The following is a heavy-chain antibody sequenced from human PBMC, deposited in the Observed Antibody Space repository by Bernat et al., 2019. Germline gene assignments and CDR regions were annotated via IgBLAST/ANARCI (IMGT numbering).Heavy chain of an antibody. J-gene: IGHJ6*03. V-gene: IGHV3-23*01. CDR3: ARGIRFLEAGYYYYYMDV. CDR1: GFTFSTYA. D-gene: IGHD3-3*01. CDR2: IAGDGGGI. Sequence: EVQLLESGGGSVQPGESLRLSCAASGFTFSTYAMTWVRQAPGKGLEWVSVIAGDGGGIHHADSVKGRFTISRDNSKNTLYLQMNSLRAEDTAVYYCARGIRFLEAGYYYYYMDVWGKGTTVTVSS.